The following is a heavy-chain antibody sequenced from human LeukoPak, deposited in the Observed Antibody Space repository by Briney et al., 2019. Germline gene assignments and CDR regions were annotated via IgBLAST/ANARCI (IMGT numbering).Heavy chain of an antibody. CDR3: ARDSTRGYPRD. Sequence: PSETLSLTCAVYGGSFSDYYWSWIRQPPGKGLEWIGEINHSGSTNYNPSLKSRVTISVDTSKNQFSLKLSSVTAADTAVYYCARDSTRGYPRDWGQGTLVTVSS. V-gene: IGHV4-34*01. D-gene: IGHD1-1*01. CDR1: GGSFSDYY. J-gene: IGHJ4*02. CDR2: INHSGST.